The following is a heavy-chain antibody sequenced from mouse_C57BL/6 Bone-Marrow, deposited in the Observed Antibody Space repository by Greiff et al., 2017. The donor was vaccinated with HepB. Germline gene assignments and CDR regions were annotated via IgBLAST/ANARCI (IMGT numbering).Heavy chain of an antibody. J-gene: IGHJ4*01. V-gene: IGHV5-6*01. CDR3: ARQMITTDYYAMDY. CDR1: GFTFSSYG. Sequence: EVKLMESGGDLVKPGGSLKLSCAASGFTFSSYGMSWVRQTPDKRLEWVATISSGGSYTYYPDSVKGRFTISRDNAKNTLYLQMSSLKSEDTAMYYCARQMITTDYYAMDYWGQGTSVTVSS. D-gene: IGHD2-4*01. CDR2: ISSGGSYT.